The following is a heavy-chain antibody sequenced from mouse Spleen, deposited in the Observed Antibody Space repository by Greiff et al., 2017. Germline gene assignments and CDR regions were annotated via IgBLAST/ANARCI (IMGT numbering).Heavy chain of an antibody. D-gene: IGHD2-3*01. V-gene: IGHV2-9*02. CDR1: GFSLTSYG. CDR2: IWAGGST. J-gene: IGHJ4*01. Sequence: QVQLQQSGPGLVAPSQSLSITCTVSGFSLTSYGVHWVRQPPGKGLEWLGVIWAGGSTNYNSALMSRLSISKDNSKSQVFLKMNSLQTDDTAMYYCAREDGYYIYYYAMDYWGQGTSVTVSS. CDR3: AREDGYYIYYYAMDY.